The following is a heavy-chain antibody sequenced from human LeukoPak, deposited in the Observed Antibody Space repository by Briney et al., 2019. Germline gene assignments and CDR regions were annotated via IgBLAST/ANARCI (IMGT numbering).Heavy chain of an antibody. CDR1: GGSIRSYY. CDR2: IYPSGT. CDR3: VRRVAGDPWYMDV. J-gene: IGHJ6*03. D-gene: IGHD2-15*01. Sequence: PSETLSLTCTVSGGSIRSYYLSWIRQPAGKGLEWIGRIYPSGTNYNPSLKSRVTMSVDTSKNQFSLKMNSVTAADTAVYYSVRRVAGDPWYMDVWGKGTTVTISS. V-gene: IGHV4-4*07.